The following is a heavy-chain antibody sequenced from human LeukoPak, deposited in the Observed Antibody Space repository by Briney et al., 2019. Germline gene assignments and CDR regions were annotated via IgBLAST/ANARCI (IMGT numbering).Heavy chain of an antibody. J-gene: IGHJ4*02. CDR3: ARGGYSSSWYHFDY. D-gene: IGHD6-13*01. V-gene: IGHV3-30*14. CDR2: ISYDGSDK. CDR1: GFTFSNYA. Sequence: GRSLRLSCAASGFTFSNYAMHWVRQAPGKGLEWVAVISYDGSDKYYADSVKGRFTISRDNSKNTLFLQMNSLRAEDTAVYYCARGGYSSSWYHFDYWGQGTLVTVSS.